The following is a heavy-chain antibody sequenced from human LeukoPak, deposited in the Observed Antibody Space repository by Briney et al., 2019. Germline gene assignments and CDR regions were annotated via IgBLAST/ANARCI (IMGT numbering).Heavy chain of an antibody. V-gene: IGHV3-30-3*01. CDR1: GFTFSSYA. CDR2: ISYDGSNK. CDR3: ARGYDSSGYYYFY. Sequence: PGGSLRLSCAASGFTFSSYAMHWVRQAPGKGLEWVAVISYDGSNKYYADSVKGRFTISRDNSKNTLYLQMNSLRAEDAAVYYCARGYDSSGYYYFYWGQGTLVTVSS. D-gene: IGHD3-22*01. J-gene: IGHJ4*02.